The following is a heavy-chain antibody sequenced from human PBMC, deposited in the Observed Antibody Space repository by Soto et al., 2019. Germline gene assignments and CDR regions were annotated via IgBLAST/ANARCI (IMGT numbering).Heavy chain of an antibody. CDR3: PRSTPGNPFDI. V-gene: IGHV3-21*01. Sequence: GGSLRLSCAASGFTFSTYTMNWVRQAPGKGLEWVSSISAGSGSIYYTDSLKGRSTVSRDNSKNALYLQINSLKADDSTVQYPPRSTPGNPFDIWGQGTMVTVSS. CDR2: ISAGSGSI. J-gene: IGHJ3*02. D-gene: IGHD3-10*01. CDR1: GFTFSTYT.